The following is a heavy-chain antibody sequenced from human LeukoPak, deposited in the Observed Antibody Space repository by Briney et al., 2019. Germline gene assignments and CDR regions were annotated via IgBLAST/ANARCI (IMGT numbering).Heavy chain of an antibody. CDR3: ARDRNYGSGNLFDY. Sequence: SETLSLTCTVSGGSISSSGYYWGWIRQPPGKGLEWIGRIYTSGSTNYNPSLKSRVTMSVDTSTNQFSLRLRSVTAADTAVYYCARDRNYGSGNLFDYWGQGTLVTVSS. CDR1: GGSISSSGYY. CDR2: IYTSGST. D-gene: IGHD3-10*01. V-gene: IGHV4-39*07. J-gene: IGHJ4*02.